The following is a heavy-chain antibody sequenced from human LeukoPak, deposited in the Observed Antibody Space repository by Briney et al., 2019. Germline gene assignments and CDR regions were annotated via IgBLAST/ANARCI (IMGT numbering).Heavy chain of an antibody. Sequence: SETLSLTCSVSDDSISTYYWSWIRQPPGTGPEWIGFISYSGSTNYNPSLKSRVTISIDTSKNQFSLRLSSVTAADTAVYYCARDTKMVRGVIFFDYWGQGTLVTVSS. D-gene: IGHD3-10*01. CDR2: ISYSGST. J-gene: IGHJ4*02. V-gene: IGHV4-59*12. CDR3: ARDTKMVRGVIFFDY. CDR1: DDSISTYY.